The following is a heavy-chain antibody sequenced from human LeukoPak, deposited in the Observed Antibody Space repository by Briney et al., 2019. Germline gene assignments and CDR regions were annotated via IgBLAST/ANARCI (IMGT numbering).Heavy chain of an antibody. CDR3: ARVKLGRELGGFDI. CDR2: IIPIFGTA. Sequence: SVKVSCKASVGTFSSYAISWVRQAPGQGLEWMGGIIPIFGTANYAQKFQGRVTITADESTSTAYMELSSLRSEDTAVYYCARVKLGRELGGFDIWGQGTMVTVSS. V-gene: IGHV1-69*13. D-gene: IGHD1-26*01. J-gene: IGHJ3*02. CDR1: VGTFSSYA.